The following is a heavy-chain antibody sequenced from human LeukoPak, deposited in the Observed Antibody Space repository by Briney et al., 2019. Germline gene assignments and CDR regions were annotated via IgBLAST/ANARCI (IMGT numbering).Heavy chain of an antibody. Sequence: GGSLRLSCAASGFTFSTYSMNWVRQAPGKGLEWVSGISWNSGSIGYADSVKGRFTISRDNSKNTLYLQMDSLRAEDTAVYYCAKDRGADYWGQGTLVTVSS. CDR3: AKDRGADY. CDR2: ISWNSGSI. J-gene: IGHJ4*02. D-gene: IGHD4/OR15-4a*01. V-gene: IGHV3-9*01. CDR1: GFTFSTYS.